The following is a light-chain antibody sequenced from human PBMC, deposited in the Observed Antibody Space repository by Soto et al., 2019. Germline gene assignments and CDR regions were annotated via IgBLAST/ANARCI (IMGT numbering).Light chain of an antibody. V-gene: IGLV2-8*01. CDR2: EVN. CDR3: SSYAGSSNV. J-gene: IGLJ1*01. CDR1: SSDVGGYNY. Sequence: QSVLTQPPSASGSPGQSVAISCTGTSSDVGGYNYVSWYQQHPGKAPKLMIYEVNKRPSGVPDRFSGSKSGNTASLTVSGPQGEDEADYYCSSYAGSSNVFRTGTKLTVL.